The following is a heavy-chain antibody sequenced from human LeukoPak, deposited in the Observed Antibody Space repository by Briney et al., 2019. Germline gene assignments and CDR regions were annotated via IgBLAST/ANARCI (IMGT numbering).Heavy chain of an antibody. J-gene: IGHJ3*02. CDR2: IIGSTI. CDR1: GFTFSSYS. CDR3: ARDLPYDSSGYSAAFDI. Sequence: PGGSLRLSCAASGFTFSSYSMNWVRQAPGKGLEWVSYIIGSTIYYADSVKGRFTISRDNAKNSLYLQMNSLRDEDAAVYCCARDLPYDSSGYSAAFDIWGQGTMATVSS. V-gene: IGHV3-48*02. D-gene: IGHD3-22*01.